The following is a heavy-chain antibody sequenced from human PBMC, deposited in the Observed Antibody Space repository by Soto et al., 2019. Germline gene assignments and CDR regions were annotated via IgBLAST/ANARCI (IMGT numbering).Heavy chain of an antibody. Sequence: PSETLSLTCSVSNASITSSYWNWIRQPPGKGLEWIGFVYYTGTTKYNPSLTSRVTISVDMSKNQFSLKLTSVTTADTAFYFCARDFAGRGPFDPWGQGTLVTVSS. CDR2: VYYTGTT. CDR1: NASITSSY. D-gene: IGHD3-10*01. CDR3: ARDFAGRGPFDP. J-gene: IGHJ5*01. V-gene: IGHV4-59*01.